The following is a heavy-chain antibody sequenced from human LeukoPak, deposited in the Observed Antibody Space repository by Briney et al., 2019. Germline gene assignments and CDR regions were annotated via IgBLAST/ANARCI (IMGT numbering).Heavy chain of an antibody. Sequence: PGGSLRLSCAASGFTFSDYNMNWVRQAPGKGLEWVSYITNGGSTIHHADSVKGRFTISRDNAKKTLYLQMNSLRAEDTAIYYCAKMKGHPLPKYYMDVWGQGTTVTVSS. CDR1: GFTFSDYN. V-gene: IGHV3-11*01. J-gene: IGHJ6*01. CDR3: AKMKGHPLPKYYMDV. CDR2: ITNGGSTI. D-gene: IGHD1-26*01.